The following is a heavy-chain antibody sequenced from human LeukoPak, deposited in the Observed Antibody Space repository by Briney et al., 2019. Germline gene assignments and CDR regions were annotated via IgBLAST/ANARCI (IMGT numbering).Heavy chain of an antibody. Sequence: GGSLRLSCAASGFTFSSYGMHWVRQAPGKGLEWVASIWYDGSNEYYADSVKGRFTISRDNSKNTVYLQMNTVRAEDTAVYYCARDRHSGRPLTSWFDPWGQGTLVTVSS. CDR2: IWYDGSNE. CDR3: ARDRHSGRPLTSWFDP. CDR1: GFTFSSYG. J-gene: IGHJ5*02. D-gene: IGHD6-19*01. V-gene: IGHV3-33*01.